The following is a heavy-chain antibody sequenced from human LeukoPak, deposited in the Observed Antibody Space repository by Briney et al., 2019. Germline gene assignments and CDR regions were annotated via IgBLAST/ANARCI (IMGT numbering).Heavy chain of an antibody. CDR2: IHHDGSNK. D-gene: IGHD4-17*01. CDR3: AGIYGDYPF. CDR1: GFTFSSYG. Sequence: GGSLRLSCAASGFTFSSYGMHWVRQAPGKGLDWVAFIHHDGSNKYYADSVRGRFTISRDNSKNTLYLQMNSLRAEDTAVYYCAGIYGDYPFWGQGTLVTVSS. V-gene: IGHV3-30*02. J-gene: IGHJ4*02.